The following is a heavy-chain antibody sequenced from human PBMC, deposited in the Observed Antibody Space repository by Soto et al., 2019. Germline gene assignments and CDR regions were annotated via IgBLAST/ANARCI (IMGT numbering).Heavy chain of an antibody. CDR1: GLTFHDYA. Sequence: EVQLVESGGGLVQPGRSLRLSCAASGLTFHDYAMHWVQQAPGKGLEWVSGISWNSVGKAYADSVKGRFTISRDNAKNSLYLQMNSLRPEDTALYYCAKGLATGVAFYYYGLDVWGQGTTVTVSS. D-gene: IGHD3-3*01. CDR2: ISWNSVGK. V-gene: IGHV3-9*01. CDR3: AKGLATGVAFYYYGLDV. J-gene: IGHJ6*02.